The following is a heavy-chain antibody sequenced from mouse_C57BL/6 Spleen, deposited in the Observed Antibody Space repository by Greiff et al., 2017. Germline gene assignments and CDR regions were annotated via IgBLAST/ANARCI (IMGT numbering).Heavy chain of an antibody. CDR3: ARGDYYGSSYVPWFAY. Sequence: QVTLKESGPGILQSSQTLSLTCSFSGFSLSTSGMGVSWLRQPSGKGLEWLAHIYWDDDKRYNPSLKRRLTISKDTSRNQVFLKITSVDTADTATYYCARGDYYGSSYVPWFAYWGQGTLVTVSA. CDR1: GFSLSTSGMG. D-gene: IGHD1-1*01. J-gene: IGHJ3*01. CDR2: IYWDDDK. V-gene: IGHV8-12*01.